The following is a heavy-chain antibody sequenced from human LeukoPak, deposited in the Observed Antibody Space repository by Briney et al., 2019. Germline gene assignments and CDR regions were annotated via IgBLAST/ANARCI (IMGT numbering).Heavy chain of an antibody. CDR3: AREGYHDSGGYYYGY. CDR1: GLTFSSYE. Sequence: GGSLRLPCAVSGLTFSSYEMNWVRQAPGKGLEWVSSISSSSTYIYYADSVRGRFTISRDNAKNSLHLQMNSLRAEDTAVYYCAREGYHDSGGYYYGYWGQGTLVTVSS. D-gene: IGHD3-22*01. J-gene: IGHJ4*02. CDR2: ISSSSTYI. V-gene: IGHV3-21*01.